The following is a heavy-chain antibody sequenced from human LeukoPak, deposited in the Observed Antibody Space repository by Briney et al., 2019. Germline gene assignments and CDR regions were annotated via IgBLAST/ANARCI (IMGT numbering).Heavy chain of an antibody. Sequence: PGGSLRLSCAASGFTFSNYAMNWVRQAPGKGLEWVSDISGSGAVTYYGDSVKGRVTISRDNSKNTLYLQMTSLRAEDTAVYFCAKDQHSTSMNYMGVWGDGTTVTVSS. CDR1: GFTFSNYA. CDR2: ISGSGAVT. D-gene: IGHD2-21*01. CDR3: AKDQHSTSMNYMGV. J-gene: IGHJ6*03. V-gene: IGHV3-23*01.